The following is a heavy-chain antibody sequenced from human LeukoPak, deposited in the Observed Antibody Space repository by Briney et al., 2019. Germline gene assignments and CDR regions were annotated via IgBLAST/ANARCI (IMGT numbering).Heavy chain of an antibody. D-gene: IGHD2-8*01. Sequence: GGSLRLSCAASGFSFSDYYMSWIRQAPGKGLEWISYISTSSSYTTYADSVKGRLTISRDNAKNSLFLQMNSLRAEDTAIYYCAGDANGGAEYFQLWGQGTLVTVSS. J-gene: IGHJ1*01. CDR1: GFSFSDYY. V-gene: IGHV3-11*05. CDR2: ISTSSSYT. CDR3: AGDANGGAEYFQL.